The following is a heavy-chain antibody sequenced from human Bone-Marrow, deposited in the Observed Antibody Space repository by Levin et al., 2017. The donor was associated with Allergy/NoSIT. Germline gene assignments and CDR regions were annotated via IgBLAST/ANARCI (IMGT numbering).Heavy chain of an antibody. CDR1: GDSISTSSSY. CDR3: ARDRNDILTGYYNALDS. V-gene: IGHV4-31*03. J-gene: IGHJ4*02. CDR2: IYYTGFS. D-gene: IGHD3-9*01. Sequence: PSETLSLTCNVSGDSISTSSSYWNWIRQSPGKGLEWIGYIYYTGFSDYNPSLKSRVTISLDESKNQFSLKVKSVTAADTAVYYCARDRNDILTGYYNALDSWGQGTLVTVSS.